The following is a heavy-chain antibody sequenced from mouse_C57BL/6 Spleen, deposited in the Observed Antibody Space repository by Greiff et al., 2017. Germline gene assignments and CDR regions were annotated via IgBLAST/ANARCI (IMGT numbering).Heavy chain of an antibody. V-gene: IGHV5-17*01. CDR2: ISSGSSTI. CDR1: GFTFSDYG. D-gene: IGHD1-1*01. Sequence: EVQVVESGGGLVKPGGSLKLSCAASGFTFSDYGMHWVRQAPEKGLEWVAYISSGSSTIYYADTVKGRFTISRDNAKNTLFLQMTSLRSEDTAMYYCAKESSPLYFDVWGTGTTVTVSS. CDR3: AKESSPLYFDV. J-gene: IGHJ1*03.